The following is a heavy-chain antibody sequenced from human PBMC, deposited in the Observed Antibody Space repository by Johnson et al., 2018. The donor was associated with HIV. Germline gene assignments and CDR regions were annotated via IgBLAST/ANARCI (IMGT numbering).Heavy chain of an antibody. J-gene: IGHJ3*02. CDR1: GFNFNDND. D-gene: IGHD1-1*01. CDR2: ISSSGGTT. Sequence: QVQLVESGGGLVQPGGSLRLSCAASGFNFNDNDMAWIRQAPGKGLEWVSYISSSGGTTHNADSVKGRFTISRNNAKNSLYLQMNSLRAEDTAVYFCATVWRNEGRDAFDIWGQGTMVTVSS. CDR3: ATVWRNEGRDAFDI. V-gene: IGHV3-11*04.